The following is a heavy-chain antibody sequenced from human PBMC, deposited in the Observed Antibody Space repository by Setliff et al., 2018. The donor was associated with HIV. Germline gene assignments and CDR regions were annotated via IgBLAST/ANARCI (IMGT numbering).Heavy chain of an antibody. D-gene: IGHD3-3*01. Sequence: GGSLRLSCAASGFSFSSYWMSWVRQAPGKGLEWVANIKGDGSATYYVDSVKGRFTIPRDNANNSLCLQMNSLRVEDTAVYYCAREGVYYSFWSGSSYYYGLDVWGQGTTVTVSS. CDR1: GFSFSSYW. V-gene: IGHV3-7*01. CDR2: IKGDGSAT. J-gene: IGHJ6*02. CDR3: AREGVYYSFWSGSSYYYGLDV.